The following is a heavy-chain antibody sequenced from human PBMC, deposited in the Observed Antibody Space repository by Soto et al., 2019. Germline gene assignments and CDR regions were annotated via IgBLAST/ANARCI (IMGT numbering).Heavy chain of an antibody. J-gene: IGHJ4*02. CDR3: ARGKSPYYDFWSGYKEILDY. CDR1: GFTFSSYA. Sequence: GGSLRLSCAASGFTFSSYAMHWVRQAPGKGLEWVAVISYDGSNKYYADSVKGRFTISRDNSKNTLYLQMNSLRAEDTAVYYCARGKSPYYDFWSGYKEILDYWGQGTLVTVSS. D-gene: IGHD3-3*01. V-gene: IGHV3-30-3*01. CDR2: ISYDGSNK.